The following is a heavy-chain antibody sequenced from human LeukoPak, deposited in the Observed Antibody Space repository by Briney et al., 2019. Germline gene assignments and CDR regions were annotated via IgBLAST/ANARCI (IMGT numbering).Heavy chain of an antibody. CDR3: ARGGAGYAFDY. V-gene: IGHV3-66*02. D-gene: IGHD5-12*01. CDR1: GFTVSTNY. J-gene: IGHJ4*02. Sequence: PGRSLRLSCAASGFTVSTNYMSWVRQAPGKGLEWVSVISSGGTPYYADSVKGRFTISRDSSENTLYLQMHSLRAEDTAVYYCARGGAGYAFDYWGQGTLVAVSS. CDR2: ISSGGTP.